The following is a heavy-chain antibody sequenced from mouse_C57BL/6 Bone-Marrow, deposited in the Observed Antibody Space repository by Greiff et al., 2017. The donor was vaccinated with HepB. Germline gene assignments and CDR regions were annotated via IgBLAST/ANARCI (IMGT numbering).Heavy chain of an antibody. D-gene: IGHD1-1*01. V-gene: IGHV5-4*03. CDR2: ISDGGSYT. Sequence: EVKVEESGGGLVKPGGSLKLSCAASGFTFSSYAMSWVRQTPEKRLEWVATISDGGSYTYYPDNVKGRFTISRDNAKNNLYLQMSHLKSEDTAMYYCARYDYYYFDYWGQGTTLTVSS. CDR1: GFTFSSYA. CDR3: ARYDYYYFDY. J-gene: IGHJ2*01.